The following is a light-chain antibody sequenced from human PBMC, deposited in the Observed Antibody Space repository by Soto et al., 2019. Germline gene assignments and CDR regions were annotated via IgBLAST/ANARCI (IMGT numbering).Light chain of an antibody. CDR3: AYFTNDIVV. J-gene: IGLJ2*01. Sequence: QSALTQPPSVSGSPGQSVTISCTGTSSPVGSWYRQPPGTAPKLILYEVSHRPSGVPDRFSGSKSGNTASLSISGLQAEDEADYYCAYFTNDIVVFGGGTKLTVL. CDR1: SSPVG. V-gene: IGLV2-18*01. CDR2: EVS.